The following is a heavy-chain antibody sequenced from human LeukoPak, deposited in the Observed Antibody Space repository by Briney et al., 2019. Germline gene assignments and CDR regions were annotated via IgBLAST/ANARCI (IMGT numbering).Heavy chain of an antibody. V-gene: IGHV3-48*01. CDR1: GFTFSSYR. CDR3: ARDISQPGAQGY. J-gene: IGHJ4*02. Sequence: GGSLRLSCAASGFTFSSYRMNWVSQAPGKGLEWVSYISSSSSTIYYADAVKGRFTISRDNAKNSLYLQMNSLRAEDTAVYYCARDISQPGAQGYWGQGTLVTVSS. CDR2: ISSSSSTI. D-gene: IGHD3-10*01.